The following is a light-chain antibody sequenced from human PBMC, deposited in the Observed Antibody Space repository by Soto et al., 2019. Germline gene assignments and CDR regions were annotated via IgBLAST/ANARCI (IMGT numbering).Light chain of an antibody. Sequence: QSALTQPASVSGSPGQSITISCTGTSSDIGDYTHVSWYQQHPGKAPKLMISAVTQRPSGVPDRFSGSKSGNTASLTISGLQADDEADYFCCSYTASDLWVFGGGTKLTVL. CDR1: SSDIGDYTH. J-gene: IGLJ3*02. CDR2: AVT. V-gene: IGLV2-14*03. CDR3: CSYTASDLWV.